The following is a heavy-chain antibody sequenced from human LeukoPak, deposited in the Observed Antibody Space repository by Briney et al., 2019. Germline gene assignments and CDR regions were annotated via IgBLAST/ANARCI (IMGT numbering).Heavy chain of an antibody. J-gene: IGHJ4*02. CDR3: ARGADCGSDCSSRRRDFDY. D-gene: IGHD2-21*01. V-gene: IGHV3-66*02. CDR2: IYSGGGT. CDR1: GFNVNTNY. Sequence: GGSLRLSCAASGFNVNTNYMTWVRQAPGKGLEWVSIIYSGGGTYYADSVKGRFTISRDNSKNTLYLQMNSLRSEDTTVYYCARGADCGSDCSSRRRDFDYWGQGTLVTVSS.